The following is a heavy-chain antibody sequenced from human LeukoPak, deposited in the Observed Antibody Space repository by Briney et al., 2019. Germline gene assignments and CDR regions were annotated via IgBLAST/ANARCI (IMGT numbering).Heavy chain of an antibody. V-gene: IGHV1-46*01. CDR1: GYTFTSYY. Sequence: ASVKVSCKASGYTFTSYYMHWVRQAPGQGLGWMGIINPSGGSTSYAQKFQGRVTMTRDMSTSTVYMELSSLRSEDTAVYYCARDLGITIFGVAKNWFDPWGQGTLVTVSS. J-gene: IGHJ5*02. D-gene: IGHD3-3*01. CDR2: INPSGGST. CDR3: ARDLGITIFGVAKNWFDP.